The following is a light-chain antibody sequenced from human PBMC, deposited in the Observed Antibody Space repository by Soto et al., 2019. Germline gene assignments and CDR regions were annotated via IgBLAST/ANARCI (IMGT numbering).Light chain of an antibody. J-gene: IGKJ4*01. Sequence: EIVLTQSPGTLSLSPGERATLSCRASQSVSSSYLAWYQQKPGQAPRLLIYGASSRATCIPDRFSGSGSGTDFTLTISSLEPEDFGVYYCQQYSSSPMLTFGGGTKVEIK. CDR2: GAS. CDR1: QSVSSSY. V-gene: IGKV3-20*01. CDR3: QQYSSSPMLT.